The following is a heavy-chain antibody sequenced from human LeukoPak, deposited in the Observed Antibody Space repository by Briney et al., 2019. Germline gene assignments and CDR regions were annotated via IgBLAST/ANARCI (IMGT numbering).Heavy chain of an antibody. J-gene: IGHJ5*02. Sequence: PGGSLRLSCEGSGFTFGDYGVGWFRQAPGKGLQWVTSIRSNTYGGSTEYVPSVKGRFTISRDDSNSIAYLQMNSLKAEDTAIYYCARVSRGNITASWFDPWGQGTLVTVSS. CDR2: IRSNTYGGST. CDR3: ARVSRGNITASWFDP. CDR1: GFTFGDYG. D-gene: IGHD6-13*01. V-gene: IGHV3-49*03.